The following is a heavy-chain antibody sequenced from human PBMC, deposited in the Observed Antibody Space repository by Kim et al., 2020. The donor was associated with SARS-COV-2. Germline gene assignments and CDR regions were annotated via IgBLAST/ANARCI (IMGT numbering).Heavy chain of an antibody. CDR2: T. CDR3: ARDFDWLLYDY. V-gene: IGHV3-74*01. Sequence: TTYADYVRGRFTVSRDNAKNTLYLQMNSLTAEDTAIYYCARDFDWLLYDYWGQGTLVTVSS. J-gene: IGHJ4*02. D-gene: IGHD3-9*01.